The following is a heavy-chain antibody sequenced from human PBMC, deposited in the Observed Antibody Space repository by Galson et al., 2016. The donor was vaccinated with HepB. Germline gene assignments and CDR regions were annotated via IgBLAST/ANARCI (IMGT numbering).Heavy chain of an antibody. CDR1: GFTFSSYA. J-gene: IGHJ2*01. D-gene: IGHD4-11*01. Sequence: SLRLSCAASGFTFSSYAMSWVRQAPGKGLEWVSAISGTGNSPYYADSVKGRFTISRDNSKNTLDLHMNSLRAEDTAIYYCAKNDYNNPIDWSFDLWGRGTLVTVSS. CDR3: AKNDYNNPIDWSFDL. V-gene: IGHV3-23*01. CDR2: ISGTGNSP.